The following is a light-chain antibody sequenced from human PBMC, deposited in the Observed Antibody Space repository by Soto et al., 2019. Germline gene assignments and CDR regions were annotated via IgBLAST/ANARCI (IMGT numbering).Light chain of an antibody. Sequence: DIQMTQSPPSLSSSFGDRVTITCRSSQSISSYLNWYQQKPGKAPKLLIYKASTLKSGVPSRFSGSGSGTEFTLTISSLQPDDFATYYCQNYNSYSEEFGQGTKVDIK. CDR3: QNYNSYSEE. CDR2: KAS. J-gene: IGKJ1*01. CDR1: QSISSY. V-gene: IGKV1-5*03.